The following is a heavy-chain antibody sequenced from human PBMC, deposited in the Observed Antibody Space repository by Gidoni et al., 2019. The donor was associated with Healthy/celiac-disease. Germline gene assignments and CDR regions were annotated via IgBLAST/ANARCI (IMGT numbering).Heavy chain of an antibody. D-gene: IGHD4-4*01. Sequence: EVQLVESGGGLVQPGGSLSLSCAASGFTGSSNYMSWFRHAPGKGLDWCSVIYSGGSTYYADSVKGRFTISRDNSKNTLYLQMNSLRAEDTAVYYCARDFAVTPRGYFDYWGQGTLVTVSS. V-gene: IGHV3-66*01. CDR1: GFTGSSNY. J-gene: IGHJ4*02. CDR2: IYSGGST. CDR3: ARDFAVTPRGYFDY.